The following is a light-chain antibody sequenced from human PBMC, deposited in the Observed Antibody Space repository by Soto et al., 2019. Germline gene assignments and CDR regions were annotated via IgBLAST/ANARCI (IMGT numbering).Light chain of an antibody. J-gene: IGKJ5*01. V-gene: IGKV3D-15*01. CDR3: QQYNNWPPIT. Sequence: EIVMTQSPATLSVSPGERATLSCSVSQSVSIKLAWYQQKPGQAPRLLIYGASSRATGIPDRFSGSGSGTEFTLTISSLQSEDFAVYYCQQYNNWPPITFGQGTRLEIK. CDR1: QSVSIK. CDR2: GAS.